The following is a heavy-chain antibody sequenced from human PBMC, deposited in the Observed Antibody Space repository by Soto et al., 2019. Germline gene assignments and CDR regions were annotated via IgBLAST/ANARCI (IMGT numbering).Heavy chain of an antibody. CDR3: ARDGVGATTFFGYFDY. D-gene: IGHD1-26*01. CDR2: TRHDGSNT. Sequence: QVQLVESGGGVVQPGRSLRLSCAASGFTFSGYGMHWVRQAPGKGLEWVAITRHDGSNTYYADSVRGRFTISRYNSKKTLYLKMDSLRAEDTAVYYCARDGVGATTFFGYFDYWGQGTLVTVSS. J-gene: IGHJ4*02. V-gene: IGHV3-33*01. CDR1: GFTFSGYG.